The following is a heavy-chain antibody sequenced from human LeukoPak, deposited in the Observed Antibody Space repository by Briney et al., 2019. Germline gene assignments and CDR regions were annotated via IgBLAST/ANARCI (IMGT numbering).Heavy chain of an antibody. CDR3: AKIVKSRITMIVVVPYFDH. CDR2: ISGSGGST. V-gene: IGHV3-23*01. D-gene: IGHD3-22*01. Sequence: GGSLRLSCAASGFTFSSYAMSWVRQAPGKGLEWVSAISGSGGSTYYADSVKGRFTISRDNSKNTLYLQMNSLRAEDTAVYYCAKIVKSRITMIVVVPYFDHWGQGTLVTVS. CDR1: GFTFSSYA. J-gene: IGHJ4*02.